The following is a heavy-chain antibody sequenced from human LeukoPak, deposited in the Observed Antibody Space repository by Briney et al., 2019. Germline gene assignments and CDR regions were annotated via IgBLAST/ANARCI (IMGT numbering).Heavy chain of an antibody. CDR3: AREPRRITIFGVVDY. CDR2: INPSGGST. Sequence: ASVKVSCKASGYTFTSYYMHGVRQAPGQGLEWMGIINPSGGSTSYAQKFQGRATMTRDTSTSTVYMELSSLRSEDTAVYYCAREPRRITIFGVVDYWGQGTLVTVSS. J-gene: IGHJ4*02. D-gene: IGHD3-3*01. CDR1: GYTFTSYY. V-gene: IGHV1-46*01.